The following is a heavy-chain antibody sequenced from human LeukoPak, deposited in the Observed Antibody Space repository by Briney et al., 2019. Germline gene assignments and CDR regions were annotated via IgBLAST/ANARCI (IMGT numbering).Heavy chain of an antibody. CDR2: ISAYNGNT. D-gene: IGHD6-13*01. CDR1: GYTFTSYG. CDR3: ARWREAAGSNWFDP. J-gene: IGHJ5*02. Sequence: GASVKVSCKASGYTFTSYGISGVRQAPGQGLEWMGWISAYNGNTNYAQKLQGRVTMTTDTSTSTAYMELRSLRSDDTAVYYCARWREAAGSNWFDPWGQGTLVTVSS. V-gene: IGHV1-18*01.